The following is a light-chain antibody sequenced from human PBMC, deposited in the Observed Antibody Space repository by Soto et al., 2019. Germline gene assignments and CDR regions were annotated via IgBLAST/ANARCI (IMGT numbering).Light chain of an antibody. CDR2: LAS. CDR1: QSLLHSNGYNY. V-gene: IGKV2-28*01. CDR3: MKALETELT. J-gene: IGKJ4*01. Sequence: DIVRTQSPLSLHFTPGEPASISCKSSQSLLHSNGYNYLDWYLQKPGQSSQLLIYLASNRVPGAPYRFRGSGTGRDFTLKFSRVEAEDVGVYYCMKALETELTFGGGTKAEIK.